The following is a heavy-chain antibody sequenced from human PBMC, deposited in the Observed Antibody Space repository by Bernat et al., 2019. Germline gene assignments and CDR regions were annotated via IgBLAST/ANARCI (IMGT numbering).Heavy chain of an antibody. V-gene: IGHV3-7*02. D-gene: IGHD3-22*01. Sequence: EVQLVESGGGLVKPGGSLRLSCAASGFTFSRYWMSWVRQAPGKGLEWVANIKEDGTVKYYVDSVKGRFTISRDNAKNSLYLQVNSLSVEDTAVYYCAKLIARQTYDYWGQGALVTVSS. CDR3: AKLIARQTYDY. CDR2: IKEDGTVK. CDR1: GFTFSRYW. J-gene: IGHJ4*02.